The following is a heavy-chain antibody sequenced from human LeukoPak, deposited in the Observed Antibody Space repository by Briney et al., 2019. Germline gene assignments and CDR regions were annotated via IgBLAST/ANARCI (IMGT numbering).Heavy chain of an antibody. CDR1: GYTFTGYY. D-gene: IGHD2-2*03. Sequence: ASVKVSCKASGYTFTGYYMHWVRQAPGQGFEWMGWINPNSGDTNSAQKFQGRVTMTRDTSISTAYMELSRLTSDDTAVYYCARDGSLDYWGQGTLVTVSS. J-gene: IGHJ4*02. V-gene: IGHV1-2*02. CDR3: ARDGSLDY. CDR2: INPNSGDT.